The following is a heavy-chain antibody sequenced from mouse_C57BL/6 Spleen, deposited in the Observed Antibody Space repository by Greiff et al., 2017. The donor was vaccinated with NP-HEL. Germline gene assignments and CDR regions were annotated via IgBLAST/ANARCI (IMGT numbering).Heavy chain of an antibody. CDR3: ARDGSTYFDY. Sequence: LVESGAELARPGASVKLSCKASGYTFTSYGISWVKQRTGQGLEWIGEIYPRSGNTYYNEKFKGKATLTADKSSSTAYMELRSLTSEDSAVYFCARDGSTYFDYWGQGTTLTVSS. CDR2: IYPRSGNT. D-gene: IGHD1-1*01. V-gene: IGHV1-81*01. CDR1: GYTFTSYG. J-gene: IGHJ2*01.